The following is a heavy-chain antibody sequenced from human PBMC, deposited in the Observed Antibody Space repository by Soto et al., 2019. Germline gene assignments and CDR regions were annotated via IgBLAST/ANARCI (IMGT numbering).Heavy chain of an antibody. D-gene: IGHD3-9*01. CDR1: GGSISSGDYY. J-gene: IGHJ4*02. V-gene: IGHV4-30-4*01. Sequence: QVQLQESGPGLVKPSQTLSLTCTVSGGSISSGDYYWSWIRHPPGKGLEWIGYIYYSGSTYYNPSLKSRVTISVDTSKNQFSLKLSSVTAADTAVYYCARVGSPSDVILTGYFDYWGQGTLVTVSS. CDR3: ARVGSPSDVILTGYFDY. CDR2: IYYSGST.